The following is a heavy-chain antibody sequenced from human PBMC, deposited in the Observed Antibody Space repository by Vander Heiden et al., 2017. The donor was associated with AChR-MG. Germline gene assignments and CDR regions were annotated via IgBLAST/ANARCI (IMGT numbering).Heavy chain of an antibody. CDR2: INPKSGDT. CDR3: ARDVKATRYYYDGSGYH. V-gene: IGHV1-2*02. CDR1: GYTFTGYY. J-gene: IGHJ5*02. D-gene: IGHD3-22*01. Sequence: QVQLVQSGAEVKRPGASVTVSCKASGYTFTGYYIHWVRQAPGQGLEWMGWINPKSGDTNYAQKFQGRVTMTRDTSISTADMELRRLRFDDTAVYYCARDVKATRYYYDGSGYHWGQGTQVSVS.